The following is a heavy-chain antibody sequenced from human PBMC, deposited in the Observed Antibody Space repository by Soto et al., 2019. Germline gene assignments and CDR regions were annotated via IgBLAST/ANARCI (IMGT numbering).Heavy chain of an antibody. D-gene: IGHD3-22*01. Sequence: SAPLSLPCTVSGGAIRRGGYYWSWIRQHPGKGLEWIGYIYYSGSTYYNPSLKSRVTISVDTSKSQFSLKLSSVTAADTAVYYCARGRGSSGYYSYFDYWGQGTLVTVSS. J-gene: IGHJ4*02. CDR1: GGAIRRGGYY. V-gene: IGHV4-31*03. CDR2: IYYSGST. CDR3: ARGRGSSGYYSYFDY.